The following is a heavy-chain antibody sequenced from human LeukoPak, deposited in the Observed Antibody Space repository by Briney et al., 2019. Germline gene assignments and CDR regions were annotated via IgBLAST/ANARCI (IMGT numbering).Heavy chain of an antibody. V-gene: IGHV4-59*01. J-gene: IGHJ3*02. CDR2: IYYSGST. CDR3: ARVGSSGWYLGALDI. CDR1: GGSISSYY. D-gene: IGHD6-19*01. Sequence: SETLSLTCTVSGGSISSYYWSWNRQPPGKGLEWIGYIYYSGSTNYNPSLKSRVTISVDTSKNQFSLKLSSVTAADTAVYYCARVGSSGWYLGALDIWGQSTRLTVSS.